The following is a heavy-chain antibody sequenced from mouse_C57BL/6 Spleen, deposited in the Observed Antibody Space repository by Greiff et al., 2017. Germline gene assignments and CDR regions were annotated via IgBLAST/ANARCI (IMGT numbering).Heavy chain of an antibody. CDR2: ILPGSGCT. D-gene: IGHD1-1*01. V-gene: IGHV1-9*01. CDR3: ARRGAYYARGENYFDY. CDR1: GYTFTGYW. Sequence: QVQLQQSGAELMKPGASVKLSCKATGYTFTGYWIEWVKQRPGHGLEWIGEILPGSGCTNYNEKFKGKATFTADTSSNTAYMQLSSLTTEDSAIYYCARRGAYYARGENYFDYWGKGTTLTVSS. J-gene: IGHJ2*01.